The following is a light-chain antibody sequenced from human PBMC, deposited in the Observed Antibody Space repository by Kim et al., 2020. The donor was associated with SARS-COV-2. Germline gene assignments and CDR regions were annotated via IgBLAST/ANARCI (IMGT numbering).Light chain of an antibody. CDR1: QDITNS. J-gene: IGKJ2*01. Sequence: EIVMTHSPPTLSVSPGDRATLSCRASQDITNSLAWYQQKPGQAPRLLIYGATTRATGVPVRFSGRQSGTEFTLTISSLQSEDFAVYYCQQYRTWPLFGPGTKLEI. CDR2: GAT. CDR3: QQYRTWPL. V-gene: IGKV3-15*01.